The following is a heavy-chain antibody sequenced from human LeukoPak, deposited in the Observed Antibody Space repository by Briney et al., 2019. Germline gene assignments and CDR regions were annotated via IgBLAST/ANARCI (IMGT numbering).Heavy chain of an antibody. Sequence: PSQTLSLTCTVSGGSISSGSYYWSWIRQPAGKGLEWIGRIYTSGSTNYNPSLKSRVTISVDTSKNQFSLKLSSVTAADTAVYYCARETMIVPFDIWGQGTMVTVSS. CDR1: GGSISSGSYY. V-gene: IGHV4-61*02. CDR2: IYTSGST. CDR3: ARETMIVPFDI. D-gene: IGHD3-22*01. J-gene: IGHJ3*02.